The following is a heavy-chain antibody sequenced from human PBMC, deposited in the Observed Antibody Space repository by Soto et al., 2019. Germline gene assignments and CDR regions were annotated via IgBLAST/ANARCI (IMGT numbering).Heavy chain of an antibody. Sequence: GGSLRLSCAASGFTFTSNAMGGARQAQGRGLGWVSAFSGMGGSTYYADSVKGRFTISRDNSKNTLYLQMNSLRAEDTAVYYCAKCGGRSKADAFDIWGQGTMVTVSS. J-gene: IGHJ3*02. D-gene: IGHD2-21*01. CDR1: GFTFTSNA. V-gene: IGHV3-23*01. CDR2: FSGMGGST. CDR3: AKCGGRSKADAFDI.